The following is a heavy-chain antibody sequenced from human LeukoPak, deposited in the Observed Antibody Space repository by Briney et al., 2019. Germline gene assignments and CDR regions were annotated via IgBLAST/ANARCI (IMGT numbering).Heavy chain of an antibody. CDR2: IYYSGST. CDR1: GGSISSYY. Sequence: SETLSLTCTVSGGSISSYYWSWIRQPPGKGLEWIGYIYYSGSTNYNPSLKSRVTISVDTSKNQFSLKLSSVTAADTAVYYCARDVYVDTAMENDDYWGQGTLVTVSS. D-gene: IGHD5-18*01. V-gene: IGHV4-59*01. J-gene: IGHJ4*02. CDR3: ARDVYVDTAMENDDY.